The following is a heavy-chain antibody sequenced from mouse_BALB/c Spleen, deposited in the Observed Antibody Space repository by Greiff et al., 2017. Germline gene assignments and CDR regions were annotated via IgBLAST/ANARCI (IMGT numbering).Heavy chain of an antibody. J-gene: IGHJ4*01. CDR2: ISSGSSTI. CDR1: GFTFSSFG. D-gene: IGHD1-1*01. V-gene: IGHV5-17*02. Sequence: EVHLVESGGGLVQPGGSRKLSCAASGFTFSSFGMHWVRQAPEKGLEWVAYISSGSSTIYYADTVKGRFTISRDNPKNTLFLQMTSLRSEDTAMYYCARSGVYYYGSSYLYAMDYWGQGTSVTVSS. CDR3: ARSGVYYYGSSYLYAMDY.